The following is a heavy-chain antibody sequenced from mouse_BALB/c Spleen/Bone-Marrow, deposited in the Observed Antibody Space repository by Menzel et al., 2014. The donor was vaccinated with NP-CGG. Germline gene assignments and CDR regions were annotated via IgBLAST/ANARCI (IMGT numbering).Heavy chain of an antibody. CDR1: GYTFSDYN. CDR3: ARGGLLSWFVY. D-gene: IGHD2-12*01. V-gene: IGHV1S29*02. CDR2: IYPYNGGT. J-gene: IGHJ3*01. Sequence: EVQLQQSGPELVKPGASVKIPCKASGYTFSDYNMHWVKQSHGKSLEWIGNIYPYNGGTGYNQKFKRKATLTVDNSSSTAYMELRSLTSEDSSVYHGARGGLLSWFVYWGQGTLATVSA.